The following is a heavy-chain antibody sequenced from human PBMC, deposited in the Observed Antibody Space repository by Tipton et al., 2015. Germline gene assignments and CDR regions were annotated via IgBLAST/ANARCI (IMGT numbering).Heavy chain of an antibody. CDR3: VRDQGRCSSTSCYQDWFDL. CDR2: MWYDGNRK. CDR1: GFTFSNYN. Sequence: SLRLSCAASGFTFSNYNMNWVRQAPGKGLEWVAIMWYDGNRKYNADSVKGRFTISRDNSKNTLYLEMNSLRAEDTAVYYCVRDQGRCSSTSCYQDWFDLWGQGTLVTVSS. D-gene: IGHD2-2*01. V-gene: IGHV3-33*08. J-gene: IGHJ5*02.